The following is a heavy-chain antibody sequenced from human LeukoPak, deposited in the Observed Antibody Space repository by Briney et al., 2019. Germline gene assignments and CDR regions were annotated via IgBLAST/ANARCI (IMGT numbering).Heavy chain of an antibody. V-gene: IGHV4-4*02. CDR3: AVLYYDILTGPGGAFDI. CDR2: IYYSGST. D-gene: IGHD3-9*01. Sequence: PSETLSLTCAVSGGSISSSNWWSWVRQPPGKGLEWIGEIYYSGSTNYNPSLKSRVTISVDKSKNQFSLKLSSVTAADTAVYYCAVLYYDILTGPGGAFDIWGQGTMVTVSS. J-gene: IGHJ3*02. CDR1: GGSISSSNW.